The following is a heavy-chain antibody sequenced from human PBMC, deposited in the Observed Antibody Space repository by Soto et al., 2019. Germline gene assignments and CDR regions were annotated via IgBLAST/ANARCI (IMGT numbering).Heavy chain of an antibody. V-gene: IGHV3-30*18. CDR1: GFTFSSYG. CDR2: ISYDGSNK. J-gene: IGHJ4*02. CDR3: AKTRAQWVVAYGSSAFDY. D-gene: IGHD3-10*01. Sequence: GGSLRLSCAASGFTFSSYGMHWVRQAPGKGLEWVAVISYDGSNKYYADSVKGRFTISRDNSKNTLYLQMNSLRAEDTAVYYCAKTRAQWVVAYGSSAFDYWGQGTLVTVSS.